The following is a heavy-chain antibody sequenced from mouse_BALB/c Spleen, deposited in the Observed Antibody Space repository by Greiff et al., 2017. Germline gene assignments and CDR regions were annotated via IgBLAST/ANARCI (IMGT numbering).Heavy chain of an antibody. CDR1: GYTFSSYW. D-gene: IGHD3-1*01. CDR2: ILPGSGST. J-gene: IGHJ4*01. V-gene: IGHV1-9*01. Sequence: QVQLKESGAELMKPGASVKISCKATGYTFSSYWIEWVKQRPGHGLEWIGEILPGSGSTNYNEKFKGKATFTADTSSNTAYMQLSSLTSEDSAVYYCARRAARATCAMDYWGQGTSVTVSS. CDR3: ARRAARATCAMDY.